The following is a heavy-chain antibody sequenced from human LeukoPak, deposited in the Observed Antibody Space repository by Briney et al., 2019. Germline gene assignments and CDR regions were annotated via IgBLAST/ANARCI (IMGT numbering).Heavy chain of an antibody. CDR3: ARLTNCSGGSCYSWFDP. Sequence: GESLKISCKGSGYSFTSYWIGWVSQMPGKGLEWMGIIYPGDSDTRYSPSFQGQVTISADKSISTAYLQWSSLKASDTAMYYCARLTNCSGGSCYSWFDPWGQGTLVTVSS. CDR1: GYSFTSYW. D-gene: IGHD2-15*01. J-gene: IGHJ5*02. CDR2: IYPGDSDT. V-gene: IGHV5-51*01.